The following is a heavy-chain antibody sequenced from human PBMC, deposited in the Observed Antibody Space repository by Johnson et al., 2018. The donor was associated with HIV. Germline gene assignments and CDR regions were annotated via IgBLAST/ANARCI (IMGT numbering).Heavy chain of an antibody. V-gene: IGHV3-64*01. CDR2: ISSNGGST. CDR3: ARASALDI. J-gene: IGHJ3*02. Sequence: VQLVESGGGLVQPGGSLILSCAASGFIFSSYAMHWVRQGPGKRLEFVSAISSNGGSTYYANSVKGRFTISRDNSMNTLYLQMGSLRPEDMAVYYCARASALDIWGQGTMVTVSP. CDR1: GFIFSSYA.